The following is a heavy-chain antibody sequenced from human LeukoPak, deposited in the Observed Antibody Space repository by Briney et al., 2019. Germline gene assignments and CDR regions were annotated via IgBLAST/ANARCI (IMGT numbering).Heavy chain of an antibody. V-gene: IGHV1-2*02. J-gene: IGHJ4*02. D-gene: IGHD3-3*01. CDR3: ATVHHRYYDFWSGYYTTNY. Sequence: ASVKVSCTASGYTFTDSYMHWVRQAPGQRLEWMGWINPNSAVTNYAQKFQGRVTMTRDTSISTAYMELSRLRSDDTAVYYCATVHHRYYDFWSGYYTTNYWGQGTLVTVSS. CDR2: INPNSAVT. CDR1: GYTFTDSY.